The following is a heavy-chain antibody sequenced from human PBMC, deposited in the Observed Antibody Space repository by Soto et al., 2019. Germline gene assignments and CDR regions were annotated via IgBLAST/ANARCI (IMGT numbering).Heavy chain of an antibody. Sequence: ASVKVSCKASGYTFTNYGFSWVRQAPGQGLEWMGWISGYNGNTKYAEKFQGRVTMTTDTSTSTAHMELRSLRSDDTAVDYCAREGQAPYYYYGMDLWGQGSAVTVS. V-gene: IGHV1-18*01. CDR3: AREGQAPYYYYGMDL. CDR1: GYTFTNYG. CDR2: ISGYNGNT. J-gene: IGHJ6*02.